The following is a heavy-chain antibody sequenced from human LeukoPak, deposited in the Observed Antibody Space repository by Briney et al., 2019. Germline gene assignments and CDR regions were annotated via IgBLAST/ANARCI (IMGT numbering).Heavy chain of an antibody. CDR1: GFTFSSYA. D-gene: IGHD3-10*01. CDR3: ARDSIRRGSDV. J-gene: IGHJ6*02. CDR2: IKHDGSEK. Sequence: GGSLRLSCAASGFTFSSYAISWVRQAPGKGLEWVANIKHDGSEKYYVDSVKGRFTISRDNAKNSLYLQMSSLRAEDTAVYYCARDSIRRGSDVWGQGTTVTVSS. V-gene: IGHV3-7*01.